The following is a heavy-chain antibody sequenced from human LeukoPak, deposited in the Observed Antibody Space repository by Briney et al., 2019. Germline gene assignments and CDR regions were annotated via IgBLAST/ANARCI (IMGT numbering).Heavy chain of an antibody. V-gene: IGHV3-30*18. D-gene: IGHD1-14*01. J-gene: IGHJ3*02. CDR2: ISYDGSNK. CDR1: GFTFSSYG. CDR3: AKNQFDI. Sequence: GGSLRLSCAASGFTFSSYGMHWVRQAPGKGLEWVAVISYDGSNKYYADSVKGRFTISRDNSKNALYLQMNSLRAEDTAVYYCAKNQFDIWGQGTMVTVSS.